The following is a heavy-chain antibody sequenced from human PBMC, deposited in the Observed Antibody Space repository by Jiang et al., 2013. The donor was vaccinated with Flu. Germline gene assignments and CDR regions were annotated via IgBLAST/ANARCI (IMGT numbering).Heavy chain of an antibody. D-gene: IGHD2-8*01. CDR1: GFTFSSYG. J-gene: IGHJ4*02. V-gene: IGHV3-33*01. CDR2: IWYDGSNK. CDR3: ARDDVMVYAIDY. Sequence: VQLLESGGGVVQPGRSLRLSCAASGFTFSSYGMHWVRQAPGKGLEWVAVIWYDGSNKYYADSVKGRFTISRDNSKNTLYLQMNSLRAEDTAVYYCARDDVMVYAIDYWGQGTLVTVSS.